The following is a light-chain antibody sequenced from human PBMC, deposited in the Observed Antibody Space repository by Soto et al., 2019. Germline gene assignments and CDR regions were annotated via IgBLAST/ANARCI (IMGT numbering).Light chain of an antibody. J-gene: IGKJ1*01. CDR3: HHYNNWPPPWT. Sequence: EIVMTQSPSTLSVTPGERATLSCRASQSISNNLAWYQQKPGQAPRVLIYGASTRATGIPARFSGSGSGTEFTLTISSPQSEAFAVYYCHHYNNWPPPWTFGQGTKVEIK. V-gene: IGKV3-15*01. CDR2: GAS. CDR1: QSISNN.